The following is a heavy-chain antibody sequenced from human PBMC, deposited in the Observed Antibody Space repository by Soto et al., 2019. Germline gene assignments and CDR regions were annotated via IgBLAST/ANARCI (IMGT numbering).Heavy chain of an antibody. D-gene: IGHD6-13*01. J-gene: IGHJ5*02. V-gene: IGHV1-69*13. CDR1: GGTFSSYA. Sequence: SVKVSCKASGGTFSSYAISWVRQAPGQGLEWMGGIIPIFGTANYAQKFQGRVTITADESTSTAYMELNSLRAEDTAVYYCTRDASRDSSARGWFDPWGPGTLVTVSS. CDR3: TRDASRDSSARGWFDP. CDR2: IIPIFGTA.